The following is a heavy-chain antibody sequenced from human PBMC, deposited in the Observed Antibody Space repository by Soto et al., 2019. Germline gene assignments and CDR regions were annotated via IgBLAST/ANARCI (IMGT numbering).Heavy chain of an antibody. CDR2: IYHSGST. J-gene: IGHJ5*02. D-gene: IGHD6-6*01. Sequence: SETLSLTCTVSDGSITNYYWSWIRQPPGKGLEWIGYIYHSGSTYYNPSLKSRVTISVNTSKNQFSLKLSSVTAADTAVYYCARERPDGARLDPWGQGTPVTVSS. CDR1: DGSITNYY. CDR3: ARERPDGARLDP. V-gene: IGHV4-59*12.